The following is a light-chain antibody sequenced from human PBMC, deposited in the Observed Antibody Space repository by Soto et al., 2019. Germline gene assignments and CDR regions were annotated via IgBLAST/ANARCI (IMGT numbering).Light chain of an antibody. Sequence: QSVLTQPASVSGSPGQSITISCTGTSSDVGDYKYVSWYQQHPGKAPKLVISEVSNRPSGISNRFSGSKSGNTASLTISGLQAEDEADYYCSLYTSENTYVFGTGTKVTVL. CDR3: SLYTSENTYV. CDR1: SSDVGDYKY. J-gene: IGLJ1*01. V-gene: IGLV2-14*01. CDR2: EVS.